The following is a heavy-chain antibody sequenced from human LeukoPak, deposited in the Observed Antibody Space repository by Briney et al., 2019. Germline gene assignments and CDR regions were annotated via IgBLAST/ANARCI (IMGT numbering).Heavy chain of an antibody. Sequence: GGSLRLSCAASGFTVSSNYMSWVRQAPGKGLEWVSVIYSGGSTYYADSVKGRFTISRDNSKNTLYLQMNSLRAEDTAVYYCAKALDIVVVPAAFDYWGQGTLVTVSS. V-gene: IGHV3-53*01. J-gene: IGHJ4*02. CDR1: GFTVSSNY. CDR2: IYSGGST. CDR3: AKALDIVVVPAAFDY. D-gene: IGHD2-2*01.